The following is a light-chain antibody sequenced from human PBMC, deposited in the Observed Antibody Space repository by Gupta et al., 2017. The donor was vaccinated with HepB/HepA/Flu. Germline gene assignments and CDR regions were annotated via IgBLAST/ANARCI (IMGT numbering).Light chain of an antibody. J-gene: IGLJ3*02. CDR3: FLSYSGAPWV. Sequence: QPVVTQEPSLTVSPGGTVTLTCASSTGPVTSDHWPYWFQQRPGQAPKTLIADTYNKLSWTPARFSGSILGGKAALTLSGAQPEDEAEYYCFLSYSGAPWVFGGGTKLTVL. V-gene: IGLV7-46*01. CDR2: DTY. CDR1: TGPVTSDHW.